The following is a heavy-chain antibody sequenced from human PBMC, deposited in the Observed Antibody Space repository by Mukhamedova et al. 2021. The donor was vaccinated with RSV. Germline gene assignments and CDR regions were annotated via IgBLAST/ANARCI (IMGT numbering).Heavy chain of an antibody. Sequence: QGRVTITRDTSAATAYMELSSLRSEDTAVYYCARYMWAGGWGIDYWGQGTLVNVSS. D-gene: IGHD3-16*01. CDR3: ARYMWAGGWGIDY. J-gene: IGHJ4*02. V-gene: IGHV1-3*01.